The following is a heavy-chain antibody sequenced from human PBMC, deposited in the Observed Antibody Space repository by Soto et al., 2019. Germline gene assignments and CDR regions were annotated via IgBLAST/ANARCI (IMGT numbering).Heavy chain of an antibody. CDR1: GGSIGSYY. D-gene: IGHD3-3*01. CDR3: ARGGWRQIDY. Sequence: QVQLQESGPGLVKPSETLSLTCSVSGGSIGSYYWSWIRQPPGKGLEWIGYIYYSGSTNYNPSLKSRVTISVDTSKNQFSLKLSSVTAADTAVSYCARGGWRQIDYWGQGTLVTVSS. V-gene: IGHV4-59*08. CDR2: IYYSGST. J-gene: IGHJ4*02.